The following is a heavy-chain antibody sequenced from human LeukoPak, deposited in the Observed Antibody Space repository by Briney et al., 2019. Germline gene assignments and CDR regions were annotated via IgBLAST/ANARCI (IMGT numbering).Heavy chain of an antibody. CDR3: ARAPRGYSYGSLDF. V-gene: IGHV1-18*04. Sequence: ASVKVSCKASGYTFTSYGISWVRQAPGQALEWMGWISGYNGNTNYAQKVQGRVNMTTDISTSTAYMELRSLRSDDTAVYYCARAPRGYSYGSLDFWGQGSLVTVSS. CDR2: ISGYNGNT. CDR1: GYTFTSYG. D-gene: IGHD5-18*01. J-gene: IGHJ4*02.